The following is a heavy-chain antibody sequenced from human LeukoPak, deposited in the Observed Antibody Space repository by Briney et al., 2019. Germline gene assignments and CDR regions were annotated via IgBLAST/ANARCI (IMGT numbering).Heavy chain of an antibody. V-gene: IGHV3-15*01. D-gene: IGHD1-7*01. CDR2: IKSKTDGGTT. CDR1: GFTFSNAW. J-gene: IGHJ4*02. Sequence: PGGPLRLSCAASGFTFSNAWMSWAREAPRKGREGVGRIKSKTDGGTTDYAAAVKGIFTISIDDSKNQLYLKMKTLETEEEAGYYCTTVGLELSIWGQGTLVTVSS. CDR3: TTVGLELSI.